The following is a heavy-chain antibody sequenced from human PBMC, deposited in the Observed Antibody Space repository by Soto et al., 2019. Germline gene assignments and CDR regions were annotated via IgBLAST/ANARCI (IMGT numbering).Heavy chain of an antibody. V-gene: IGHV4-59*08. CDR2: IYNSGRT. J-gene: IGHJ4*02. D-gene: IGHD1-1*01. CDR3: ARQYGYSFDY. Sequence: QVQLQESGPGLVKPSETLSLTCTVSGGSISSYYWSWIRQPPGKGLEWIGYIYNSGRTNYNPSLKSRVTISVDTSKNQLSLMLSSVTAEDTAVYYCARQYGYSFDYWGQGTLVTVSS. CDR1: GGSISSYY.